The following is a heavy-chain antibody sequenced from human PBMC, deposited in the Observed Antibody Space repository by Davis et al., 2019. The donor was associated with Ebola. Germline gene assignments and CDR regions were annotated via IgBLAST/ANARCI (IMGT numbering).Heavy chain of an antibody. J-gene: IGHJ4*02. D-gene: IGHD4-17*01. CDR2: IYHSGST. Sequence: SETLSLTCAVSGGSNSSGGYSWSWLPQPPGKGLVWLGYIYHSGSTYYNPSLNSRVTISVDRSKNQFSLKLGSVTAADTAVYYCARGLTTVRVFDYWGQGTLVTVSS. V-gene: IGHV4-30-2*01. CDR3: ARGLTTVRVFDY. CDR1: GGSNSSGGYS.